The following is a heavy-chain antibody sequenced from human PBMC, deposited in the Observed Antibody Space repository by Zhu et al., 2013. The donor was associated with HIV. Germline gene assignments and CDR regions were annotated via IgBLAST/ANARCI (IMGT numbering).Heavy chain of an antibody. V-gene: IGHV1-2*02. CDR3: VRDGGNNRMWEHYDF. CDR1: GYTFINHG. D-gene: IGHD1-26*01. J-gene: IGHJ4*02. Sequence: QVQLVQSGTQVKKPGASVKVSCKASGYTFINHGISWVRQAPGQGLEWMGWIDPYSGATRYGQKFQGRVTMTRDRSINTVFMELTGLTSGDTAVFYCVRDGGNNRMWEHYDFWGQGTLITVSS. CDR2: IDPYSGAT.